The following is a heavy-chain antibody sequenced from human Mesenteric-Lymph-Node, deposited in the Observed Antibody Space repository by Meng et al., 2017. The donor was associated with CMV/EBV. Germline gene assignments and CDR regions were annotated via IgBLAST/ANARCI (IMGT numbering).Heavy chain of an antibody. D-gene: IGHD2-8*01. V-gene: IGHV3-23*01. CDR1: GFPFSDYA. CDR3: ARLIPPARFDY. J-gene: IGHJ4*02. CDR2: IGGSGGST. Sequence: LSCAASGFPFSDYAVGWVRQAPGKGLEWISVIGGSGGSTYYADSVKGRFSISRDIFKNTLYLQMNALRAEDTAVYYCARLIPPARFDYWGQGTLVTVSS.